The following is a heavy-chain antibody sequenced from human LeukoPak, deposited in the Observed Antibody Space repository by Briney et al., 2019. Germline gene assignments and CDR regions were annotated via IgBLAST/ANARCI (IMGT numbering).Heavy chain of an antibody. V-gene: IGHV1-69*06. D-gene: IGHD3-22*01. J-gene: IGHJ4*02. CDR3: ARDYYDSSGYYLLDY. CDR2: IIPILGTA. Sequence: SVKVSCKASGGTFSSYAISWVRQAPGQGLEWMGGIIPILGTANYAQKFQGRVTITADKSTSTAYMELSSLRSEDTAVYYCARDYYDSSGYYLLDYWGQGTLVTVSS. CDR1: GGTFSSYA.